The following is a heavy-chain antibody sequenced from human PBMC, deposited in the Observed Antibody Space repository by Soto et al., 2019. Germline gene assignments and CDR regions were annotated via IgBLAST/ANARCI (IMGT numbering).Heavy chain of an antibody. CDR2: IIPILGIA. CDR1: GGTFSSYT. CDR3: ARGSHPRFLDPLDWFDP. Sequence: GASVKVSCKASGGTFSSYTISWVRQAPGQGLEWMGRIIPILGIANYAQKFQGRVTITADKSTSTAYMELSSLRSEDTAVYYCARGSHPRFLDPLDWFDPWGQGTLVTVSS. D-gene: IGHD3-3*01. V-gene: IGHV1-69*02. J-gene: IGHJ5*02.